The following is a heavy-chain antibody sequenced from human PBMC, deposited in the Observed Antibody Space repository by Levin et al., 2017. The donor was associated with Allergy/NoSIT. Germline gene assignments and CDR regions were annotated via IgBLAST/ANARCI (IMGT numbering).Heavy chain of an antibody. Sequence: KISCKASGGTFSSYAISWVRQAPGQGLEWMGGIIPIFGTANYAQKFQGRVTITADESTSTAYMELSSLRSEDTAVYYCARGADQYYYDSSGYSPFDYWGQGTLVTVSS. CDR3: ARGADQYYYDSSGYSPFDY. J-gene: IGHJ4*02. CDR2: IIPIFGTA. CDR1: GGTFSSYA. V-gene: IGHV1-69*01. D-gene: IGHD3-22*01.